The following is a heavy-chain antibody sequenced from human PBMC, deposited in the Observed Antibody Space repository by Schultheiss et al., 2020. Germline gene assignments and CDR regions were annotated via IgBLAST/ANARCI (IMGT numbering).Heavy chain of an antibody. CDR3: ARGGKYYHENWFDP. CDR2: IIPVLGTA. CDR1: GGTFTSWS. D-gene: IGHD1-26*01. J-gene: IGHJ5*02. Sequence: SVKVSCKASGGTFTSWSVTWVRQAPGQGLEWMGGIIPVLGTANYAQKFQGRLTIIADESTSTAYMELNSLTSEDTAVYYCARGGKYYHENWFDPWGQGTLVTVSS. V-gene: IGHV1-69*13.